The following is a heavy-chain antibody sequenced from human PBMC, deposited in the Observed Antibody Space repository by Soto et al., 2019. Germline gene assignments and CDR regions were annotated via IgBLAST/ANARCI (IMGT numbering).Heavy chain of an antibody. CDR3: ARGQDSGSYYLPFDY. Sequence: QVQLVQSGAEVKKPGSSVKVSCKASGGTFSSYAISWVRQAPGQGLEWMGGIIPIFGTANYAQKFQGRVPVTADESTGTGYMELSSLRSEDTAVYYCARGQDSGSYYLPFDYWGQGTLVTVSS. J-gene: IGHJ4*02. CDR2: IIPIFGTA. D-gene: IGHD1-26*01. CDR1: GGTFSSYA. V-gene: IGHV1-69*01.